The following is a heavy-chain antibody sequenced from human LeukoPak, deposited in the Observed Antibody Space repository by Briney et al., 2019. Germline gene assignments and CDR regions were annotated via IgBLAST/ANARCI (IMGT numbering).Heavy chain of an antibody. CDR1: GFTFSSYW. D-gene: IGHD3-22*01. J-gene: IGHJ4*02. V-gene: IGHV3-7*01. Sequence: GGSLRLSCAASGFTFSSYWMSWVRQAPGKGLEWVANMKQDGSEKYYVDSVKGRFTISRDNAKNSLYLQMNSLRAEDTAVYYCARDGPYDSSGYYPFAYWGQGTLVTVSS. CDR3: ARDGPYDSSGYYPFAY. CDR2: MKQDGSEK.